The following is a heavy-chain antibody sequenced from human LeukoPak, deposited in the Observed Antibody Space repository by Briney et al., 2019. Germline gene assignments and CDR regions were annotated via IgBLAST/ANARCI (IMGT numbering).Heavy chain of an antibody. D-gene: IGHD3-3*01. V-gene: IGHV4-39*01. Sequence: SETLSLTCTVSGGSISSSSYYWVWIRQPPGKGLEWIGSIYYSGSTYYNPSLKSRVTISVDTSKNQFSLKLNSVTAADTAVYYCARYTIFGVTYYFDYWGQGTLVTVSS. CDR3: ARYTIFGVTYYFDY. J-gene: IGHJ4*02. CDR1: GGSISSSSYY. CDR2: IYYSGST.